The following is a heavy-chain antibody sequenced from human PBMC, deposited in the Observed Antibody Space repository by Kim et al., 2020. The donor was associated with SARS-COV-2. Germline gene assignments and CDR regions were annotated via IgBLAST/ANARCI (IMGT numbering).Heavy chain of an antibody. CDR1: GFTLSSYA. D-gene: IGHD2-2*01. CDR3: AKGLFYSTTTSCSDI. J-gene: IGHJ3*02. CDR2: ISGNDGGT. V-gene: IGHV3-23*01. Sequence: GGSLRLSCAASGFTLSSYAMSWVRKVPGKGLEWVSGISGNDGGTHYADSVKGRFTISRDKSKNMLYLQMNSLSAEDTAVYHCAKGLFYSTTTSCSDIWG.